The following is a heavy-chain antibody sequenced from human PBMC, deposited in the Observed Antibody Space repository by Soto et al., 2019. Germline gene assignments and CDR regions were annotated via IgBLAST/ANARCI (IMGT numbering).Heavy chain of an antibody. CDR3: ARRLFDSSSWSFDY. Sequence: PGEGLKSSCTDSGNSFTSNWIGLVRQMPGKGLEWMGIIYPGDSDTRYSPSFQGQLTISADKSISTAYLQWSSLKASDTAMYYCARRLFDSSSWSFDYWGQGTLVTVSS. D-gene: IGHD6-13*01. CDR1: GNSFTSNW. J-gene: IGHJ4*02. CDR2: IYPGDSDT. V-gene: IGHV5-51*01.